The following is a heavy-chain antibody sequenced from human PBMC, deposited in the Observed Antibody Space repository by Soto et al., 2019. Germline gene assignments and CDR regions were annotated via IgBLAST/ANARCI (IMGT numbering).Heavy chain of an antibody. V-gene: IGHV1-46*01. CDR3: ARDTYADYDNGDP. CDR2: INPTGGST. D-gene: IGHD4-17*01. CDR1: GYTFTSFY. Sequence: GASVKVSCKASGYTFTSFYMHWVRQAPGQGLEWMGVINPTGGSTTYAQKFQGRVTMTRDTSTSTVYMELSSLTSEDTAFYYCARDTYADYDNGDPWGQGTQVTVYS. J-gene: IGHJ5*02.